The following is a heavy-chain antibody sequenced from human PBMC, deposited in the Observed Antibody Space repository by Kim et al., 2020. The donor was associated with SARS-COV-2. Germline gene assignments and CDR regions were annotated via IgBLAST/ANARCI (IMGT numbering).Heavy chain of an antibody. CDR3: AKEYYDILTGYPTHNYFDY. J-gene: IGHJ4*02. CDR2: ISWNSGSI. CDR1: GFTFDDYA. D-gene: IGHD3-9*01. Sequence: GGSLRLSCAASGFTFDDYAMHWVRQAPGKGLEWVSGISWNSGSIGYADSVKGRFTISRDNAKNSLYLQMNSLRAEDTALYYCAKEYYDILTGYPTHNYFDYWGQGTLVTVSS. V-gene: IGHV3-9*01.